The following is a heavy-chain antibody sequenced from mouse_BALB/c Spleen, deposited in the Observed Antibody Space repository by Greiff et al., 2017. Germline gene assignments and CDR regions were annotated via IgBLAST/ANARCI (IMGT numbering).Heavy chain of an antibody. J-gene: IGHJ2*01. V-gene: IGHV1-7*01. CDR1: GYTFTSYW. CDR3: ARAGSRYFDY. D-gene: IGHD1-1*01. Sequence: QVQLQQSGAELAKPGASVKMSCKASGYTFTSYWMHWVKQRPGQGLEWIGYINPSTGYTEYNQKFKDKATLTADKSSSTAYMQLSSLTSEDSAVYYCARAGSRYFDYWGQGTTLTVSS. CDR2: INPSTGYT.